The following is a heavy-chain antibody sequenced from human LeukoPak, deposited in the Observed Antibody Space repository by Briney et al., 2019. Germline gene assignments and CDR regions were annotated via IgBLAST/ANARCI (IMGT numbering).Heavy chain of an antibody. CDR3: GKQLAAGGTHY. D-gene: IGHD6-13*01. CDR1: GFTFSSHR. CDR2: INSDGSST. V-gene: IGHV3-74*01. J-gene: IGHJ4*02. Sequence: GGSLRLSCAASGFTFSSHRMHWVRQAPGKGLVWVSRINSDGSSTTYADSVKGRFTISRDNSKNTLHLQMNSLRAEDTAVYYCGKQLAAGGTHYWGQGTLVTVSS.